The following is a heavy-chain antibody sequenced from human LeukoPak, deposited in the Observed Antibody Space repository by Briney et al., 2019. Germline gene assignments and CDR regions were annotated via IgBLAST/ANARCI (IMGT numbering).Heavy chain of an antibody. CDR3: ARFWGKAVAGSYYFDY. CDR1: GYSFTSYW. Sequence: NRGESLKISCKGSGYSFTSYWIGWVRQMPGKGLEWMGIIYPGDSDTRYSPSFQGQVTISADKSISTAYLQWSSLKASDTAMYYCARFWGKAVAGSYYFDYWGQGTLVTVSS. CDR2: IYPGDSDT. J-gene: IGHJ4*02. V-gene: IGHV5-51*01. D-gene: IGHD6-19*01.